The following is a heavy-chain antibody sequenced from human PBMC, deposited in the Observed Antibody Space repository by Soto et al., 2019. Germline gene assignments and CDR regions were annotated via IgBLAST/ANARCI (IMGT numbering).Heavy chain of an antibody. Sequence: PGGSLRLSCAASGFTFSSYAMHWVRQAPGKGLEWVALTSYHGNNKYYADSVKGRFTISRDNSKNTVYLQMNSLRTEDTAVYFCARLECLYDSSGRDLDYWGQGTLVTVSS. CDR1: GFTFSSYA. CDR2: TSYHGNNK. CDR3: ARLECLYDSSGRDLDY. J-gene: IGHJ4*02. D-gene: IGHD3-22*01. V-gene: IGHV3-30-3*01.